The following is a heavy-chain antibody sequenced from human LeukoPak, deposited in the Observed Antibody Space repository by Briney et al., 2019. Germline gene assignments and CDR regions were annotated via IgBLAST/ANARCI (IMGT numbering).Heavy chain of an antibody. CDR3: ASFRQWFGYYFDY. CDR1: GGSISSYY. J-gene: IGHJ4*02. Sequence: SETLSLTCSVFGGSISSYYWSWIRQPPGKGLEWIGYISYSGSTNYNPSLKSRVTISVDTSKNQFSLKLSSVTAADTAVYYCASFRQWFGYYFDYWGQGTLVTVSS. CDR2: ISYSGST. V-gene: IGHV4-59*12. D-gene: IGHD3-10*01.